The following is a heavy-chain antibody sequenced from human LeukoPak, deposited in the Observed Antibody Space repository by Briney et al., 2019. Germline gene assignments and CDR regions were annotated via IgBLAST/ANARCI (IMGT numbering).Heavy chain of an antibody. D-gene: IGHD3-10*01. CDR3: ARIVYGSGNCFDY. CDR2: IYHSGST. Sequence: PSETLSLTCAVSGGSISSRNWWSWVRQPPGKGLEWIGEIYHSGSTNYNPSLKSRVTISVDKSKNQFSLKLSSVIAADTAMYYCARIVYGSGNCFDYWGQGTLVTVSS. J-gene: IGHJ4*02. V-gene: IGHV4-4*02. CDR1: GGSISSRNW.